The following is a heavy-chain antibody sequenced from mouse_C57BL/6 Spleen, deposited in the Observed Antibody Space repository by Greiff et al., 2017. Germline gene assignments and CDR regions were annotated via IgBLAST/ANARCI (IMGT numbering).Heavy chain of an antibody. CDR1: GYTFTDYE. J-gene: IGHJ3*01. V-gene: IGHV1-15*01. CDR2: IDPETGGT. CDR3: TRSSS. D-gene: IGHD1-3*01. Sequence: VQLQQSGAELVRPGASVTLSCKASGYTFTDYEMHWVKQTPVHGLEWIGAIDPETGGTAYNQKFKGKAILTADTSSSTAYMELRSLTSEDSAVYYCTRSSSWGQGTLVTVSA.